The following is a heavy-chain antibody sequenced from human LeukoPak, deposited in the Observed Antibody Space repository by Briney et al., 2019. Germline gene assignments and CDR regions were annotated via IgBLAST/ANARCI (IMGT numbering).Heavy chain of an antibody. V-gene: IGHV6-1*01. CDR2: TYYRSKWYN. CDR1: GDSVSSNSAA. Sequence: SQTLSLTCALSGDSVSSNSAAWNWIRQSPSRGLEWLGRTYYRSKWYNDYAVSVKSRITINPDTSKNQFSLQLNSVTPEDTAVYYCARSNYYDSSGQIPWGSTFDYWGQGTLVTVSS. CDR3: ARSNYYDSSGQIPWGSTFDY. J-gene: IGHJ4*02. D-gene: IGHD3-22*01.